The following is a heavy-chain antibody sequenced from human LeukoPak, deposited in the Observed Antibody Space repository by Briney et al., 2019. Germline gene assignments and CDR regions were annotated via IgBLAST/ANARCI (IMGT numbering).Heavy chain of an antibody. Sequence: ASVKVSCKASGYTVTSYYMHWVRQAPGQGLEWMGIINPSGGSTSYAQKFQGRVTMTRDTSTSTVYMELSSLRSEDTAVYYCARDSHSRSITMILAFYYFDYWGQGTLVTVSS. CDR1: GYTVTSYY. CDR2: INPSGGST. D-gene: IGHD3-22*01. V-gene: IGHV1-46*01. J-gene: IGHJ4*02. CDR3: ARDSHSRSITMILAFYYFDY.